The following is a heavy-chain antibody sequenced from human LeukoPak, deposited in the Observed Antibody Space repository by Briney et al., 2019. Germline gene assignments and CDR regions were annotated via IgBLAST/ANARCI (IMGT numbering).Heavy chain of an antibody. D-gene: IGHD3-22*01. V-gene: IGHV3-74*01. J-gene: IGHJ4*02. CDR1: GFTFSSYW. CDR2: INSDGSST. Sequence: PGGSLRLSYAASGFTFSSYWMHWVRQAPGKGLVWVSRINSDGSSTSYADSVKGRFTISRDNAKNTLYLQMNSLRAEDTAVYYCARDLSPYYYDSSGYWWGQGTLVTVSS. CDR3: ARDLSPYYYDSSGYW.